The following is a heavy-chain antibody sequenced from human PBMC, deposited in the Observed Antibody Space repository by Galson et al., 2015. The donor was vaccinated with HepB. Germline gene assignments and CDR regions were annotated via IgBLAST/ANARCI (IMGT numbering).Heavy chain of an antibody. D-gene: IGHD2-2*01. J-gene: IGHJ3*02. CDR2: ISGRGTYI. CDR3: AGYCSSTRCPWGAFDI. V-gene: IGHV3-21*01. CDR1: GFTFSSYS. Sequence: SLRLSCAASGFTFSSYSMNWVRQAPGKGLEWVSSISGRGTYIYYADSVKGRFTISRDNAKNSLFLQTNSLGAEDTAVYFCAGYCSSTRCPWGAFDIWGQGTMLTVSS.